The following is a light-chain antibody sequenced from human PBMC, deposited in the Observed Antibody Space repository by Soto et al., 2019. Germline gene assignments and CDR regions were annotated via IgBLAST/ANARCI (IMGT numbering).Light chain of an antibody. CDR2: DVS. V-gene: IGLV2-14*01. CDR3: SSYTSSTTLV. CDR1: SSDVDGYKF. Sequence: QSVLTQPASVSGSPGQSITISCTRSSSDVDGYKFVSWYQLHPGKVPKLMIYDVSHRPSGVSDRFSGSNSGNTASLTISGLQAEDEADYYCSSYTSSTTLVFGTGTQLTVL. J-gene: IGLJ1*01.